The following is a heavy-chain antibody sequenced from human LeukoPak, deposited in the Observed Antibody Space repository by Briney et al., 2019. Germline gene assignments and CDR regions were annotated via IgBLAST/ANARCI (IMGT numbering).Heavy chain of an antibody. CDR1: GFTFSSYG. Sequence: PGGSLRLSCAASGFTFSSYGMHWVRQAPGKGLEWVAVISYDGNNKYYADSVKGRFTISRDNSKNTLYLQMNSLRAEDTAVYYCAKDGHPFVVVPAKISDYWGQGTLVTVSS. D-gene: IGHD2-2*01. CDR2: ISYDGNNK. J-gene: IGHJ4*02. CDR3: AKDGHPFVVVPAKISDY. V-gene: IGHV3-30*18.